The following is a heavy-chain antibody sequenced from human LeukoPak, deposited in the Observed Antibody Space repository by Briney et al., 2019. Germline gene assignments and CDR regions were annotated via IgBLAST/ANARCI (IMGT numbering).Heavy chain of an antibody. J-gene: IGHJ4*02. D-gene: IGHD1-1*01. CDR1: GGSISSYY. CDR2: IYYSGST. Sequence: SETLSLTCTVSGGSISSYYWSWIRQPPGKGLEWIGYIYYSGSTNYNPSLKSRVTISVDTSKNQFPLKLSSVTAADTAVYFCARVRNGARFFDYWGQGTLVTVSS. V-gene: IGHV4-59*01. CDR3: ARVRNGARFFDY.